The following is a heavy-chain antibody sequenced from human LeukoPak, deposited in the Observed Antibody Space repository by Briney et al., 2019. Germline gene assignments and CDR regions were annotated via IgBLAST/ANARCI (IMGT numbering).Heavy chain of an antibody. CDR3: AKGAESSSWLNIDY. CDR2: ISYDGSNK. J-gene: IGHJ4*02. V-gene: IGHV3-30*18. CDR1: GSTFSSYG. D-gene: IGHD6-13*01. Sequence: GGSLRLSCAASGSTFSSYGMHWVRQAPGKGLEWVAVISYDGSNKYYADSVKGRFTISRDNSKNTLYLQMNSLRAEDTAVYYCAKGAESSSWLNIDYWGQGTLVTVSS.